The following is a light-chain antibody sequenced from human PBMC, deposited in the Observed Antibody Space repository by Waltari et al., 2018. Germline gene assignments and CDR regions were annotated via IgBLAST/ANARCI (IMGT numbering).Light chain of an antibody. Sequence: QSVLTQSPSLSAAPGQKVTISCSGSSSNIGYNFVSWYQQFPGTAPKLLIYENNKRPSGIPDRFSGSKSGTSGTLVITGVQTGDEADYYCGSWDSSLSLVFGGGTKLSVL. V-gene: IGLV1-51*02. CDR3: GSWDSSLSLV. CDR1: SSNIGYNF. CDR2: ENN. J-gene: IGLJ2*01.